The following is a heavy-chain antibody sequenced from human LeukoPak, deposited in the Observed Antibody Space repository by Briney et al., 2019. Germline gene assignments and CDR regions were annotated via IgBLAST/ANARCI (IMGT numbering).Heavy chain of an antibody. J-gene: IGHJ4*02. CDR3: AREGLDCSSTSCYSADY. CDR1: GGSFSGYY. CDR2: INHSGST. D-gene: IGHD2-2*01. V-gene: IGHV4-34*01. Sequence: SETLSLTCAVYGGSFSGYYWSWIRQPPGEGLEWIGEINHSGSTNYNPSLKSRVTISVDTSKNQFSLKLSSVTAADTAVYYCAREGLDCSSTSCYSADYWGQGTLVTVSS.